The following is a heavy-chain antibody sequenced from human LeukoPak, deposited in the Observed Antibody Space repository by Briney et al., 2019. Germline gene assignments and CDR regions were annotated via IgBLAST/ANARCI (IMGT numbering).Heavy chain of an antibody. CDR3: ARHGAYCTSTSCYEGGQKGFDP. J-gene: IGHJ5*02. CDR1: GYSFTSYW. D-gene: IGHD2-2*01. CDR2: IYPGDSDT. Sequence: GESLKVSCKGSGYSFTSYWIAWVRQMPGKGLEWMGIIYPGDSDTRYSPSFQGQVTISADKSISAAYLQWSSLKASDTAMYYCARHGAYCTSTSCYEGGQKGFDPWGQGTLVTVSS. V-gene: IGHV5-51*01.